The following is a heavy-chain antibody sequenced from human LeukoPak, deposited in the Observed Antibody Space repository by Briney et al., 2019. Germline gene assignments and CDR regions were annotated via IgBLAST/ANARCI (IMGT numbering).Heavy chain of an antibody. Sequence: GGSLSLSCTASGFTFASYAMSWVRQAPGRGLEWVSTISGSGGGTYYADSLKGRFIVSRDNSKNTLYLQMNSLRADDGAVYYCAESRDDFWRAWGQGTLVTVSS. J-gene: IGHJ5*02. CDR3: AESRDDFWRA. V-gene: IGHV3-23*01. CDR1: GFTFASYA. CDR2: ISGSGGGT. D-gene: IGHD3-3*01.